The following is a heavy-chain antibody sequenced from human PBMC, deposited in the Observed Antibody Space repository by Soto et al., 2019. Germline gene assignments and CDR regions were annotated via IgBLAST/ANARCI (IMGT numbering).Heavy chain of an antibody. D-gene: IGHD3-10*01. CDR3: ARDYYGSGSYYYYYYGIDV. CDR1: GYTFTGYY. V-gene: IGHV1-2*04. Sequence: GASVKVSCKASGYTFTGYYMHWVRQAPGQGLEWMGWINPNSGGTNYAQKFQGWVTMTRDTSISTAYMELSRLRSDDTAVYYCARDYYGSGSYYYYYYGIDVWGQGTTVTVSS. CDR2: INPNSGGT. J-gene: IGHJ6*02.